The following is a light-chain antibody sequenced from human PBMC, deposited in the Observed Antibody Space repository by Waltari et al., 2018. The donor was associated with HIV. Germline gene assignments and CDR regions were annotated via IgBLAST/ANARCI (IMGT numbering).Light chain of an antibody. Sequence: QSALTHPPSASGSLGQSVTISSTAPRSHIAAYAFVSWFQHHPHSSPKLLLYEVTRRPSTVSDRFSGSRSGNTAFLTVAGLQPDDEGTYFCSSYGDSLKVLFGGGTNVTVL. CDR3: SSYGDSLKVL. CDR1: RSHIAAYAF. V-gene: IGLV2-8*01. CDR2: EVT. J-gene: IGLJ2*01.